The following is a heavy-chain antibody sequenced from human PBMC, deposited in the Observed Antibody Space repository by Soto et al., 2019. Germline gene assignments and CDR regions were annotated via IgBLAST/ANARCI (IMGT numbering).Heavy chain of an antibody. CDR3: GRGGCDYVFWSGYYGWFHP. V-gene: IGHV4-34*01. J-gene: IGHJ5*02. CDR1: GGFFSGYF. D-gene: IGHD3-3*01. CDR2: INLNGIT. Sequence: PSETLSLTCAVYGGFFSGYFWTWIRQPPGKGLEWIGEINLNGITNFNPSLKSRVTISLDTSKKQIFLKLTSVTAADPAVYYYGRGGCDYVFWSGYYGWFHPGGRETLVTFSS.